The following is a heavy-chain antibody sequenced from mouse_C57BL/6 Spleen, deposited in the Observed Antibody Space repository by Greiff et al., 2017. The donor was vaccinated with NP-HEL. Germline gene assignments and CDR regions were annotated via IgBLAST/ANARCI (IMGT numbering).Heavy chain of an antibody. CDR2: IHPNSGST. CDR3: ARLGYYGSHYFDY. Sequence: QVQLQQPGAELVKPGAAGKGDCKAEGYTGTTYGRQGGKQRRGQCLDLIGIIHPNSGSTNYNEKFKSKATLTVDKSSSTAYMQLSSLTSEDSAVYYCARLGYYGSHYFDYWGQGTTLTVSS. CDR1: GYTGTTYG. D-gene: IGHD1-1*01. J-gene: IGHJ2*01. V-gene: IGHV1-64*01.